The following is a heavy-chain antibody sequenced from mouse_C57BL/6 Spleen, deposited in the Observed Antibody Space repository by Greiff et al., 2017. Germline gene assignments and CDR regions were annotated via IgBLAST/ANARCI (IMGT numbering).Heavy chain of an antibody. J-gene: IGHJ4*01. V-gene: IGHV1-59*01. CDR2: IDPSDSYT. Sequence: QVQLKQPGAELVRPGTSVKLSCKASGYTFTSYWMHWVKQRPGQGLEWIGVIDPSDSYTNYNQKFKGKATLTVDTSSSTAYMQLSSLTSEDSAVYYCARSHYYAMDYWGQGTSVTVSS. CDR3: ARSHYYAMDY. CDR1: GYTFTSYW.